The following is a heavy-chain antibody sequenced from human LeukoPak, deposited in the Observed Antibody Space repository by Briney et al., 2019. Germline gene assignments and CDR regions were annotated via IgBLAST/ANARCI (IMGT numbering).Heavy chain of an antibody. CDR2: IYYSGST. CDR1: GGYISSYY. J-gene: IGHJ4*02. V-gene: IGHV4-59*01. D-gene: IGHD3-10*01. Sequence: SETLSLTCTVSGGYISSYYWSWIRQPPGKGLEWIGYIYYSGSTNYNPSLKSRVTISVDTSKNQFSLKLSSVTAADTAVYYCAGSYYNGYFDYWGPGTLVTVSS. CDR3: AGSYYNGYFDY.